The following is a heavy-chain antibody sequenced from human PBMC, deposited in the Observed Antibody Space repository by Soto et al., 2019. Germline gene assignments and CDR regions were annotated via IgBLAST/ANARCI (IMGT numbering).Heavy chain of an antibody. CDR1: GGSISSGGYY. CDR3: ARGVVRDYGDFDY. CDR2: IYYSGST. Sequence: TLSLTCTVSGGSISSGGYYWSWIRQHPGKGLEWIGYIYYSGSTYYNPSLKSRVTISVDTSKNQFSLKLSSVTAADTAVYYCARGVVRDYGDFDYWGQGTLVTVSS. V-gene: IGHV4-31*03. D-gene: IGHD4-17*01. J-gene: IGHJ4*02.